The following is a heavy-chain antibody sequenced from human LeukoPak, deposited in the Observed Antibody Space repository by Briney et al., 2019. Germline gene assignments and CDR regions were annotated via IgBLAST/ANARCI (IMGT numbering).Heavy chain of an antibody. J-gene: IGHJ4*02. D-gene: IGHD3-3*01. CDR2: IKYDGSRT. V-gene: IGHV3-30*02. Sequence: PGGSLRLSCAASGFTFSSYGMHWVRQPPGKGLEWLAFIKYDGSRTDYEDSVKGRFTVSRDNSKNTLYLEMNSLRAEDTAVYYCVKDTIFTVDPLDYWGQGTLVTVSS. CDR1: GFTFSSYG. CDR3: VKDTIFTVDPLDY.